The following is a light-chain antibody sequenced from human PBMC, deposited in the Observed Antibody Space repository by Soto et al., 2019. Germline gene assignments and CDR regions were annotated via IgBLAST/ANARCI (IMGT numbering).Light chain of an antibody. CDR2: AAS. J-gene: IGKJ5*01. V-gene: IGKV1-9*01. CDR1: QVISSY. CDR3: QQLNSFPIT. Sequence: DIQLTQAPSFLSASAGDRVTIPCRASQVISSYLAWYQQKPGRAPKLLIYAASTLQSGVPSRFSGSGSGTEFTLTITSLQPEDFATYYCQQLNSFPITFGQGTRLEI.